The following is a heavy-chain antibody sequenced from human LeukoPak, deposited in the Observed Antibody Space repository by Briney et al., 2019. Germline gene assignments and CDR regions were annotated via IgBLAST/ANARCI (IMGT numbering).Heavy chain of an antibody. V-gene: IGHV4-39*01. J-gene: IGHJ4*02. CDR2: IYYSGST. CDR3: ARRIGYCSGGTCSLFDY. Sequence: SETLSLTCTVSGGSISSSSYYWDWIRQPPGKGLEWIGSIYYSGSTYYNPSLKSRVTISVDTSKNQFSLKLSSVTAADTAAYYCARRIGYCSGGTCSLFDYWGQGTLVTVSS. CDR1: GGSISSSSYY. D-gene: IGHD2-15*01.